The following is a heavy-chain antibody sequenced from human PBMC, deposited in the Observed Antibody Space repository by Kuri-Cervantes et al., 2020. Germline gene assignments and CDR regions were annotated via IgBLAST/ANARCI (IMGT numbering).Heavy chain of an antibody. CDR1: GFTFSDYY. D-gene: IGHD6-19*01. V-gene: IGHV3-11*04. CDR2: INNSGSII. J-gene: IGHJ3*02. Sequence: GESLKISCAASGFTFSDYYMSWIRQAPGKGLEWVSEINNSGSIIYYTDSVKGRFTISRDNAKNSLYLQMNSLRAEDTAVYYCASIAVAGYDAFDIWGQGTMVTVSS. CDR3: ASIAVAGYDAFDI.